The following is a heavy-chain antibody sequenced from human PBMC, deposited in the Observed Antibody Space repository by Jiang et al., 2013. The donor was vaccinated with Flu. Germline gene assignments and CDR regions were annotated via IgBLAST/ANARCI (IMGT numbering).Heavy chain of an antibody. V-gene: IGHV3-23*04. D-gene: IGHD1-26*01. CDR1: GFTFSNYA. J-gene: IGHJ4*02. CDR3: AKGAGGSGRY. Sequence: VQLVESGGGLLQPGGALRLSCAASGFTFSNYAMNWVRQAPGKGLEWVSAITGGGDSTYYADSVRGRFTISRDNSKNTLFLQMNSLRADDTAVYYCAKGAGGSGRYWGQGTLVTVSS. CDR2: ITGGGDST.